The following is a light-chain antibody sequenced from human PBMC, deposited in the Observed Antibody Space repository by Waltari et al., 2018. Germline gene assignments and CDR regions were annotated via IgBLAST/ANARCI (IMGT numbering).Light chain of an antibody. CDR2: SHN. V-gene: IGLV1-44*01. CDR3: AAWDDSLNGFYV. CDR1: SSNVGSST. Sequence: QSVLTQPPSASGTPGQTVTISCSGSSSNVGSSTVSWYQQLPGTAPNLLIFSHNQRPSGVPDRFSCSKAGTSASLAISGLQSEDEADYFCAAWDDSLNGFYVFGTGTRVTVL. J-gene: IGLJ1*01.